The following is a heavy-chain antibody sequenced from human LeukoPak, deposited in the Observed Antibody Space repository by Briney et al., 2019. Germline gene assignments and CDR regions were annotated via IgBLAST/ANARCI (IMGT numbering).Heavy chain of an antibody. CDR1: GGSFSGYY. CDR3: ARAVVAYYDFWSGYNSGPDYFDY. D-gene: IGHD3-3*01. V-gene: IGHV4-34*01. Sequence: SETLSLTCAVYGGSFSGYYWSWIRQPPGKGLEWIGEINHSGSTNYNPPLKSRVTISVDTSKNQFSLKLSSVTAADTAVYYCARAVVAYYDFWSGYNSGPDYFDYWGQGTLVTVSS. CDR2: INHSGST. J-gene: IGHJ4*02.